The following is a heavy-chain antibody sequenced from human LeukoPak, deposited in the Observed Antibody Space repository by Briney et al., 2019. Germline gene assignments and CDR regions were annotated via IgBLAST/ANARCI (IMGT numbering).Heavy chain of an antibody. CDR1: GGSISSYY. Sequence: SETLSLTCTVSGGSISSYYWSWIRQPPGKGLEWIGYIYYSGSTNYNPSLKSRVTISVDTSKNQFSLKLSSVTAADTAVYYCARESVDSSGYYPYYYYMDVWGKGTTVTVSS. D-gene: IGHD3-22*01. CDR3: ARESVDSSGYYPYYYYMDV. J-gene: IGHJ6*03. V-gene: IGHV4-59*01. CDR2: IYYSGST.